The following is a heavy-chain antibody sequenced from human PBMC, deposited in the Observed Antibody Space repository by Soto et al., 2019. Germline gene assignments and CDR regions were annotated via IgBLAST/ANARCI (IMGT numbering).Heavy chain of an antibody. CDR3: AKWSGFGDA. V-gene: IGHV3-23*01. CDR1: GFTLSSNS. D-gene: IGHD3-10*01. J-gene: IGHJ5*02. CDR2: ISNDGSTT. Sequence: PGGSLRLSCAASGFTLSSNSMAWVRQAPGKRLQWVSGISNDGSTTFYADSVRGRFTISRDTSTNTLYLQMDSLRVEDTAVYFCAKWSGFGDACGQGTLVTVSP.